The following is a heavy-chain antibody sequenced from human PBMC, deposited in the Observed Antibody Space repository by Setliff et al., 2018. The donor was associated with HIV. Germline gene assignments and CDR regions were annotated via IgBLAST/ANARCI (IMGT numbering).Heavy chain of an antibody. Sequence: PSETLSLTCALSGGSISSSTFYWGWIRQPPGKGLEWIGEVNHSGSTSYNPSLESRVSISVDTSKNQFSLKLRSVTAADTAVYYCARWYTTGRGWFDPWGQGTLVTVS. D-gene: IGHD6-25*01. J-gene: IGHJ5*02. CDR2: VNHSGST. CDR1: GGSISSSTFY. CDR3: ARWYTTGRGWFDP. V-gene: IGHV4-39*07.